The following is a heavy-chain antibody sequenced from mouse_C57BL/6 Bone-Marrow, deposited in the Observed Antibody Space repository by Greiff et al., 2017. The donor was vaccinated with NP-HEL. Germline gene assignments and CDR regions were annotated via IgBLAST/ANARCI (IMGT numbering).Heavy chain of an antibody. CDR2: IWAGGGT. D-gene: IGHD2-4*01. Sequence: QVQLKESGPGLVAPSQSLSITCTVSGFSLTSYAISWVRQPPGKGLEWLGVIWAGGGTNYNSALKSRLSISKDNSKSQVFLKMNSLQTEDTAGYYCARNEGALLRRVDYAMDDWGQGTSVTVAS. V-gene: IGHV2-9-1*01. CDR1: GFSLTSYA. CDR3: ARNEGALLRRVDYAMDD. J-gene: IGHJ4*01.